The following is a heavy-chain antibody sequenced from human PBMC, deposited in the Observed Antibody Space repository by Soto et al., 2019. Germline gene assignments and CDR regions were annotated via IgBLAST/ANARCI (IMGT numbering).Heavy chain of an antibody. V-gene: IGHV1-46*01. D-gene: IGHD2-15*01. CDR3: AREENCSDGICYSKYFQR. CDR2: VNPSGGST. J-gene: IGHJ1*01. Sequence: QVQLVQSGAEVKKPGASVKVSCKASGYIFTAYSMHWVRQAPGQGLEWMGVVNPSGGSTNYAQKFQCRITMTRDTSTSTVYMDLSSLTPDDTAVYYCAREENCSDGICYSKYFQRWGQGTLVTVSS. CDR1: GYIFTAYS.